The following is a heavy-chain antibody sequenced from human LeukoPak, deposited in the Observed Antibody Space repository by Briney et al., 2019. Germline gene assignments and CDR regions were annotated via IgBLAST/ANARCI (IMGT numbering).Heavy chain of an antibody. J-gene: IGHJ6*03. Sequence: SETLSLTCTVHGGSFSGSYWSWIRQSPGRGLEWIGEINHSGSTNSHPSLQSRVSISIDTSKNQFSLKLTSVTAADTAMYYCARGPTMVRGVIRFYYYMDAWGKGTTVTVSS. CDR1: GGSFSGSY. V-gene: IGHV4-34*01. CDR2: INHSGST. CDR3: ARGPTMVRGVIRFYYYMDA. D-gene: IGHD3-10*01.